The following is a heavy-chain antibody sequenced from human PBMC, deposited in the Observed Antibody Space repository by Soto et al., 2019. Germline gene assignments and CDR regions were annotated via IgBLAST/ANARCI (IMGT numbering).Heavy chain of an antibody. CDR3: ARHDRPAVANFDL. CDR2: LYYSGST. CDR1: GDSVSSSSYF. Sequence: PSETLSLTCSVSGDSVSSSSYFWGWIRQPPGKGLEWIATLYYSGSTFYNPSLKSRPTISVDTSKNQFSLKLSSVTAADTAVYYCARHDRPAVANFDLWGQGILVTVSS. J-gene: IGHJ4*02. D-gene: IGHD6-19*01. V-gene: IGHV4-39*01.